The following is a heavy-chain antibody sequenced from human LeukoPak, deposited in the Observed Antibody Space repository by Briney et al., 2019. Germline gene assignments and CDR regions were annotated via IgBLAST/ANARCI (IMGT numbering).Heavy chain of an antibody. CDR3: AGLGGNLRADAFDI. D-gene: IGHD4-23*01. V-gene: IGHV1-18*01. CDR2: ISAYNGNT. CDR1: GYTFTSYG. Sequence: ASVKVSCKASGYTFTSYGISWVRQAPGQGLEWMGWISAYNGNTNYAQKPQGRVTMTIDTSTSTAYMELRSLRSDDTAVYYCAGLGGNLRADAFDIWGQGTMVTVSS. J-gene: IGHJ3*02.